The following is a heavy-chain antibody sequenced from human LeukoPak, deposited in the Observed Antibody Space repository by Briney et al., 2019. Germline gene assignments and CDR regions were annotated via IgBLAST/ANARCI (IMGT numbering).Heavy chain of an antibody. CDR1: GVTCIHYH. D-gene: IGHD2-2*01. V-gene: IGHV3-11*06. CDR3: AEDGIRYCSSTSCSAEDY. Sequence: GGSLRLSCPASGVTCIHYHMSWIRQAPGKAPKLVSYSRSSSSYTNYADSVKGRFTISRDNAKNSLYLQMNSLRAEDTAVYFRAEDGIRYCSSTSCSAEDYWGQGTLVTVSS. CDR2: SRSSSSYT. J-gene: IGHJ4*02.